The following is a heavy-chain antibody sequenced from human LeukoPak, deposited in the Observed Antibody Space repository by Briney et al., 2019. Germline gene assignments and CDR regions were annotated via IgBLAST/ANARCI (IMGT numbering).Heavy chain of an antibody. CDR2: IYYSGST. CDR1: GGSISSGDYY. CDR3: ARRRWGQYYFDY. D-gene: IGHD5-24*01. Sequence: PSETLSLTCTVSGGSISSGDYYRSWIRQPPGKGLEWIGYIYYSGSTYYNPSLKSRVTISLDTSKNQFSLKLSSVTAADTAVYYCARRRWGQYYFDYWGQGTLVTVSS. V-gene: IGHV4-30-4*08. J-gene: IGHJ4*02.